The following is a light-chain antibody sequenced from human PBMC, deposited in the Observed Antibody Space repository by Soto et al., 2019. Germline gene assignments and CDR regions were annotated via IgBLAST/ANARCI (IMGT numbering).Light chain of an antibody. J-gene: IGLJ1*01. CDR1: SSDVGSYNF. CDR2: EGS. Sequence: QSALTQPASVSGSPGQSITISCTGTSSDVGSYNFVSWYQQHPGKAPKVMIYEGSKRPSGVSNRFSGSKSGNTASLTISGLQAQDEADYYCCSYAGNSTWVFGPGTKLTVL. CDR3: CSYAGNSTWV. V-gene: IGLV2-23*01.